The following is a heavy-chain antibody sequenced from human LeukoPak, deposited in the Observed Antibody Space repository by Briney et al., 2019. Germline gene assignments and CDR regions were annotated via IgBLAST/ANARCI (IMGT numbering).Heavy chain of an antibody. Sequence: ASVKVSCKASGYTFTGYYIHWVRQAPGQGLEWMGWINPNSGGTNYAQKFQGRVTMTRDTSISTAYMELSRLRSDDTAVYYCARDRGGSYASKYDYWGQGTLVTVSS. CDR1: GYTFTGYY. V-gene: IGHV1-2*02. J-gene: IGHJ4*02. CDR3: ARDRGGSYASKYDY. CDR2: INPNSGGT. D-gene: IGHD1-26*01.